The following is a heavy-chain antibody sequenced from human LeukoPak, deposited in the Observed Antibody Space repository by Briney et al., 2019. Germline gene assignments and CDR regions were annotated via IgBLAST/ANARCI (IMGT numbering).Heavy chain of an antibody. J-gene: IGHJ3*02. Sequence: ASVKVSCKASGYTFTSCGISWVRQAPGQGLEWMGWISAYNGNTNYAQKLQGRVIMTTDTSTTTAYMDLRSLTSDDTAVYYCARDSHMITFGGIINDAFDIWGQGTMVTVSS. V-gene: IGHV1-18*01. CDR1: GYTFTSCG. CDR3: ARDSHMITFGGIINDAFDI. D-gene: IGHD3-16*01. CDR2: ISAYNGNT.